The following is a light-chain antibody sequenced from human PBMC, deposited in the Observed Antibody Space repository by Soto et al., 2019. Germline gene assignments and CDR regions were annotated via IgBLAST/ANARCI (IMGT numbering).Light chain of an antibody. CDR2: AAS. Sequence: DMEVTESPYFLSAPVGDRVTITCRASQGINIFLAWFQQKPGKAPNLLISAASTLQSGVPSRFSGSGSETEFTLTITSLQPEDSATYYCQQRNSYPRPFGQRTKVDIK. CDR3: QQRNSYPRP. J-gene: IGKJ2*01. CDR1: QGINIF. V-gene: IGKV1-9*01.